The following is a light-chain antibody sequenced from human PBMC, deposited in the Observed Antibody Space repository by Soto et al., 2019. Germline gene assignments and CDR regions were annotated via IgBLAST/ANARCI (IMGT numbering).Light chain of an antibody. CDR3: CSYAGASGYV. Sequence: QCVLTQPRSVSGSPGQSVAISCTGTSSDVGGYDHVSWYQQYPDRAPKLLIYNVNNRPSGVPDRFSGSKSGNTASLTISGLQIDDEADYYCCSYAGASGYVFGIGTKVTVL. V-gene: IGLV2-11*01. CDR1: SSDVGGYDH. CDR2: NVN. J-gene: IGLJ1*01.